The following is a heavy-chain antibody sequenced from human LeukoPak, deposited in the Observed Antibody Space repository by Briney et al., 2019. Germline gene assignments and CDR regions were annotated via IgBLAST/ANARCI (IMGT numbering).Heavy chain of an antibody. V-gene: IGHV3-23*01. J-gene: IGHJ4*02. CDR3: AKVGVAGSSYYFDY. CDR1: GFTFSSYA. CDR2: ISGSGGST. Sequence: PGGSLRLSCAASGFTFSSYAMSWVRQAPGKGLEWVSAISGSGGSTYYADSVKGRFTISRDNSKNTLYLRMNSLRAEDTAVYYCAKVGVAGSSYYFDYWGQGTLVTVSS. D-gene: IGHD6-19*01.